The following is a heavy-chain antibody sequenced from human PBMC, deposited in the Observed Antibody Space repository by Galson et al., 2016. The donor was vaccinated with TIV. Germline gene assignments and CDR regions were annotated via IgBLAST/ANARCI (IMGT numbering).Heavy chain of an antibody. D-gene: IGHD5-12*01. V-gene: IGHV3-33*03. J-gene: IGHJ4*02. CDR1: GFTFSIYD. CDR3: AKNSEWLRWYYFDY. Sequence: SLRLSCAASGFTFSIYDMHWVRQAPGKGLEWVAVIRYDGINKYHADSVKGRFTISRDNSKNTVYLQMNSLIAEDTAFYYCAKNSEWLRWYYFDYWGQGTLVTVS. CDR2: IRYDGINK.